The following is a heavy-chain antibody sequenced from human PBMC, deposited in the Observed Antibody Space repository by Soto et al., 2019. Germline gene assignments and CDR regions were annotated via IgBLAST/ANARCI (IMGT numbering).Heavy chain of an antibody. CDR3: ARGYGDSGEGY. CDR1: GGSFSGYY. J-gene: IGHJ4*02. CDR2: INHSGST. D-gene: IGHD4-17*01. Sequence: SETLSLTCAVYGGSFSGYYWSWIRQPPGKGLEWIGEINHSGSTNYNPSLKSRVTISVDTSKNQFSLKLSSVTAADTAVYYCARGYGDSGEGYWGQGTLVTVSS. V-gene: IGHV4-34*01.